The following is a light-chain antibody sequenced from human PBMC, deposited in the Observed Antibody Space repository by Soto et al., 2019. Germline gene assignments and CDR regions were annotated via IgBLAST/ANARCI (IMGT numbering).Light chain of an antibody. CDR2: GNS. CDR1: SSNIGAGYD. CDR3: QSYASSLSAVV. J-gene: IGLJ2*01. Sequence: QAVVTQPPSVSGAPGQRVTISCTGSSSNIGAGYDVHWYQQLPGTAPKLLIYGNSNRPSGVPDRFSGSKSGTSASLAITGLQAEDEADYYCQSYASSLSAVVFGGGTQLTVL. V-gene: IGLV1-40*01.